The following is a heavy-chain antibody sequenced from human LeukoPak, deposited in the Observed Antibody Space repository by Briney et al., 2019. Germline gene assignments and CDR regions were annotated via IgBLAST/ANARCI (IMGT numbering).Heavy chain of an antibody. J-gene: IGHJ6*03. CDR3: ARGYYGSGSHCCHMDV. CDR1: VGSFSGYY. CDR2: INHSGST. Sequence: SETPSLTCAVYVGSFSGYYWSWIHQPPGKGLEWIGEINHSGSTNYNSSLKSRVTISVDTSKNQFSLKLSSVTAADTAVYYCARGYYGSGSHCCHMDVWGKGTTITVS. D-gene: IGHD3-10*01. V-gene: IGHV4-34*01.